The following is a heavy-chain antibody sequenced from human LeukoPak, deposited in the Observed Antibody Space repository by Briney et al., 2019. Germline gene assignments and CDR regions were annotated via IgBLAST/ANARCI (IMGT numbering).Heavy chain of an antibody. CDR2: TYYRSRWYN. CDR1: GDSVSSDSAA. CDR3: ARGHYYDSSGYIDY. Sequence: SQTLSLTCAISGDSVSSDSAAWNWIRQSPSRGLEWLGRTYYRSRWYNDYAVSVQSRITINPDTSKNQFSLQLNSVTPEDTAVYYCARGHYYDSSGYIDYWGQGTLVTVSS. D-gene: IGHD3-22*01. J-gene: IGHJ4*02. V-gene: IGHV6-1*01.